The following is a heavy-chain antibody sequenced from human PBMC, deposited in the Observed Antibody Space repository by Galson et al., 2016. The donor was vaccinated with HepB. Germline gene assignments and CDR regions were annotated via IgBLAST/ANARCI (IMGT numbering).Heavy chain of an antibody. J-gene: IGHJ4*02. CDR1: GFIFNSHA. CDR3: AGDRRGGSNTLDY. CDR2: ISYDGSNE. V-gene: IGHV3-30-3*01. Sequence: SLRLSCAASGFIFNSHAMNWVRQAPGKGLEWVAVISYDGSNEYYADSVKGRFTISRDNSKNTLYLHMNSLRAEDTAVYYCAGDRRGGSNTLDYWGQGTLVTVSS. D-gene: IGHD1-26*01.